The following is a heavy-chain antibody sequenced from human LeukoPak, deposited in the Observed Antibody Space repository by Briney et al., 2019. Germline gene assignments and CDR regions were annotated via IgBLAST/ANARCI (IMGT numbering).Heavy chain of an antibody. CDR3: ARGVAAAGQYYFDY. D-gene: IGHD6-13*01. V-gene: IGHV4-39*01. J-gene: IGHJ4*02. CDR1: GGSISSTSYY. Sequence: SETLSLTCTVSGGSISSTSYYWGWIRQPPGKGLEWTGTIYYSGSTYYNPSLKSRVTISVDTSKNQLSLKLSSVTAADTAVYYCARGVAAAGQYYFDYWGQGTLVTVSS. CDR2: IYYSGST.